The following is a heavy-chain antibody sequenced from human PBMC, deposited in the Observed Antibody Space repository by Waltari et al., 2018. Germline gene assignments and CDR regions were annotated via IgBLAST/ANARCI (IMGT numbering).Heavy chain of an antibody. D-gene: IGHD1-1*01. CDR1: GYSISTGYH. CDR2: IYRSGST. CDR3: ARLELQHYYMDV. Sequence: QVQLQESGPGLVKPSETLSLTCTVSGYSISTGYHWGWFRQPPGQGLECIGNIYRSGSTYYTPSLKSRVTISVDTSKNPFSLKVSSVTAADTAVYYCARLELQHYYMDVWGKGTTVTVSS. J-gene: IGHJ6*03. V-gene: IGHV4-38-2*02.